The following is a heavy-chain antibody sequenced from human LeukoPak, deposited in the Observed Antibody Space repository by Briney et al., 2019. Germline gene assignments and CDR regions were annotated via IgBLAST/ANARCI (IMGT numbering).Heavy chain of an antibody. CDR1: RGTFSSYA. J-gene: IGHJ5*02. CDR2: IIPIFGTA. V-gene: IGHV1-69*05. D-gene: IGHD6-19*01. CDR3: ARDHQWLKLGGWFDP. Sequence: SVKVSCKASRGTFSSYAISWVRQAPGQGLEWMGGIIPIFGTANYAQKFQGRVTITTDESTSTAYMELSSLRSEDTAVYYCARDHQWLKLGGWFDPWGQGTLVTVSS.